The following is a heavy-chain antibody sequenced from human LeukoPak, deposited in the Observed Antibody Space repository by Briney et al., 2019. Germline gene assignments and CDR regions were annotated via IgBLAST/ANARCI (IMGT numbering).Heavy chain of an antibody. Sequence: AGGSLRLSCAASGFTFSSYGMHWVRQAPGKGLEWVAVISYVGGNKYYADSVKGRFTISRDNSKNTLYLQMNSLRAEDTAVYYCARDGRYFDWLSGMDVWGQGTTVTVSS. J-gene: IGHJ6*02. D-gene: IGHD3-9*01. V-gene: IGHV3-30*03. CDR2: ISYVGGNK. CDR1: GFTFSSYG. CDR3: ARDGRYFDWLSGMDV.